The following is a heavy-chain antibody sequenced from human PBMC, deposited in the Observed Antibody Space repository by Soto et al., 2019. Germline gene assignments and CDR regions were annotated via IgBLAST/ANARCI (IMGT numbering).Heavy chain of an antibody. V-gene: IGHV1-3*05. CDR1: GYTFTSYA. Sequence: QVQLVQSGAEEKKPGASVKVSCKSSGYTFTSYAMHLVRQAPGQRLEWMGWINAGTGNTKYSQKFQGRVTITRDTSASTAYMELSSLRSEDTAVYYCASSGSYWGIDYWGQGTLVTVSS. CDR2: INAGTGNT. J-gene: IGHJ4*02. D-gene: IGHD1-26*01. CDR3: ASSGSYWGIDY.